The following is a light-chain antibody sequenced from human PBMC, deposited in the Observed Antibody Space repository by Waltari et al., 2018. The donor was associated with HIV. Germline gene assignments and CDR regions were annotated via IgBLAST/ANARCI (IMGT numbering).Light chain of an antibody. CDR3: CSYASTTDTYVV. CDR1: SSDVWSYNL. V-gene: IGLV2-23*02. CDR2: GVR. J-gene: IGLJ2*01. Sequence: QSALTPPASVSGSPGQSITISCTGTSSDVWSYNLVSWYQKHPGKAPKLIIYGVRKRPSGVSNRFSGSKSVSTASRTISGLRPEDEADYCCCSYASTTDTYVVFGGGTKLTVL.